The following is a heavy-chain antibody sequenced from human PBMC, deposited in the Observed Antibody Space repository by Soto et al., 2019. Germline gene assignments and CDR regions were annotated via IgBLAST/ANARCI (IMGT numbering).Heavy chain of an antibody. CDR2: IIPLFGTT. J-gene: IGHJ6*02. CDR1: GGTFSTYG. V-gene: IGHV1-69*13. Sequence: ASVKVSCKASGGTFSTYGISWVRQAPGQGLEWMGGIIPLFGTTNYAQKFQGRVTITADELTSTAHMELISLRSDDTAVYFCARDRYCNSARCPYYYGLDIWGQGTTVTVSS. CDR3: ARDRYCNSARCPYYYGLDI. D-gene: IGHD2-2*01.